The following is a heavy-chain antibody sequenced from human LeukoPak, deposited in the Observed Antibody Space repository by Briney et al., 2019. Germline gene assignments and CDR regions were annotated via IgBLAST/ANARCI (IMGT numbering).Heavy chain of an antibody. CDR1: GGTFSSYA. Sequence: SVKVSCEASGGTFSSYAISWVRHAPGQGLELMGGIIPIFGTANSAQKFQGRVTITADESTSTAYMELSSLRSEDTAVYYCARGGPRRIVATTSFDYWGQGTLVTVSS. J-gene: IGHJ4*02. CDR3: ARGGPRRIVATTSFDY. V-gene: IGHV1-69*01. CDR2: IIPIFGTA. D-gene: IGHD5-12*01.